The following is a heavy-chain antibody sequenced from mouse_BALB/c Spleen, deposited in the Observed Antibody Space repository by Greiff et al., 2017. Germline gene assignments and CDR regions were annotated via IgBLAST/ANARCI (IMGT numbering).Heavy chain of an antibody. CDR2: ISSGGST. V-gene: IGHV5-6-5*01. CDR1: GFTFSSYA. Sequence: EVKLVESGGGLVKPGGSLKLSCAASGFTFSSYAMPWVRQTPEKRLEWVASISSGGSTYYSDSVKGRFTICRDNARNILYLQMSSMRSEDTAMYYCARSDAWFAYWGQGTLVTVSA. CDR3: ARSDAWFAY. J-gene: IGHJ3*01.